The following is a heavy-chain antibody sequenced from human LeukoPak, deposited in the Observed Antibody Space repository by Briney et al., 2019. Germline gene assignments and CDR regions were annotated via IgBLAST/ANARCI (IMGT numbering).Heavy chain of an antibody. V-gene: IGHV1-69*04. Sequence: SVKVSCKASGGTFSSYAISWVRQAPGQGLEWMGRIIPILSIANYAQKFQGRVTITADKSTSTAYMELSSLRSEDTAVYYCARALAAAGTSGWFDPWGQGTLVTVSS. J-gene: IGHJ5*02. CDR1: GGTFSSYA. CDR2: IIPILSIA. D-gene: IGHD6-13*01. CDR3: ARALAAAGTSGWFDP.